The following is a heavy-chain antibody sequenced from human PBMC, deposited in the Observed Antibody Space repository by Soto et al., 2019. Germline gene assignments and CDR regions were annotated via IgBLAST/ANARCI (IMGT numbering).Heavy chain of an antibody. CDR3: ARSQERITIFGVVINWFDP. J-gene: IGHJ5*02. D-gene: IGHD3-3*01. CDR2: IIPIFGTA. V-gene: IGHV1-69*13. Sequence: SVKVSCKASGGTFSSYAISWVRQAPGQGLEWMGGIIPIFGTANYAQKFQGRVTITADESTSTAYMELSSLGSEDTAVYYCARSQERITIFGVVINWFDPWGQGTLVTVSS. CDR1: GGTFSSYA.